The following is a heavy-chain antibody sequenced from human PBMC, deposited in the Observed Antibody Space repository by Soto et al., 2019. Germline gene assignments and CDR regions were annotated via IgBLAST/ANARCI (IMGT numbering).Heavy chain of an antibody. CDR3: AQRASVGYYDSSGYYSGLFDY. V-gene: IGHV2-5*01. J-gene: IGHJ4*02. D-gene: IGHD3-22*01. CDR1: GFSLSTSGVG. CDR2: IYWNDDK. Sequence: LTCTFSGFSLSTSGVGVGWIRQPPGKALDWLALIYWNDDKRYSPSLKSSLTITSDTCKEQVVLTMTNMDPVDTATYYCAQRASVGYYDSSGYYSGLFDYWGQGTLVTVSS.